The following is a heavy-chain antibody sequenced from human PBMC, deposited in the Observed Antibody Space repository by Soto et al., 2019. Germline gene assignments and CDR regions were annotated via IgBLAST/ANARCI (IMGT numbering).Heavy chain of an antibody. Sequence: QVQLVESGGGVVQPGRSLRLSCAASGFTFSSYGMHWVRQAPGKGLEWVAVISYDGSNKYYADSVKGRFTISRDNSKNTRYLQMNSLRAEDTAVYYCAKDLFIPPEWGPLDFWGQGTLVTVSS. V-gene: IGHV3-30*18. CDR3: AKDLFIPPEWGPLDF. J-gene: IGHJ4*02. D-gene: IGHD2-8*01. CDR1: GFTFSSYG. CDR2: ISYDGSNK.